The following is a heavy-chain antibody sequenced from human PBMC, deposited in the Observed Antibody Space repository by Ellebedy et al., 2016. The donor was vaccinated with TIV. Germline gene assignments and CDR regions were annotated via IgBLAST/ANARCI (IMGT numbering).Heavy chain of an antibody. CDR1: GFTFSNHW. CDR3: ARGAARGIYYYYGMDV. J-gene: IGHJ6*02. V-gene: IGHV3-7*01. Sequence: GESLKISXAASGFTFSNHWMNWVRQAPEKGLEWVATTNQDGSEKTYVDSVTGRFTVSRDNAKNSLYLQLNNLRTEDTAIYYCARGAARGIYYYYGMDVWGQGTTVTVSS. D-gene: IGHD6-25*01. CDR2: TNQDGSEK.